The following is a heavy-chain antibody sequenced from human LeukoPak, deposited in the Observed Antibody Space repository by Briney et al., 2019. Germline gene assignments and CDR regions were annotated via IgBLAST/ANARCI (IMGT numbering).Heavy chain of an antibody. Sequence: PSETLSLTCTVSGGSISSSSYYWGWIRQPPGRGLEWIGSIYYSGSTYYNPSLKSRVTISVDTSKNQFSLKLSSVTAADTAVYYCARVGYDFWSGYYKRPTYRNWFDPWGQGTLVTVSS. CDR1: GGSISSSSYY. V-gene: IGHV4-39*01. D-gene: IGHD3-3*01. CDR2: IYYSGST. J-gene: IGHJ5*02. CDR3: ARVGYDFWSGYYKRPTYRNWFDP.